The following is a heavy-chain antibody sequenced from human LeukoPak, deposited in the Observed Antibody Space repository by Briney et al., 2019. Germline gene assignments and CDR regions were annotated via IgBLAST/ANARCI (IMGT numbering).Heavy chain of an antibody. Sequence: GGSLRLSCTASGFTFGDCAMSWVRQAPGKGLEWVSSIGSDNKPHYSESVKGRFAISRDNSKNTLFLQLHNLRVEDAALYYCARDLHYYVAMDVRGQGTTVTVSS. CDR2: IGSDNKP. CDR1: GFTFGDCA. J-gene: IGHJ6*02. CDR3: ARDLHYYVAMDV. V-gene: IGHV3-23*01. D-gene: IGHD3-10*02.